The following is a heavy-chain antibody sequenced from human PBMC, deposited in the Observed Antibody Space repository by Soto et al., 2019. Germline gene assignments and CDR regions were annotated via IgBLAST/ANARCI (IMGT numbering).Heavy chain of an antibody. Sequence: GGSLRLSCAASGFTFSSYEMNWVRQAPGKGLEWVSYISSSGSTIYYADSVKGRFTISRDNAKNSLYLQMNSLRAEDTAVYYCARVPSRWGLGAFDIWGQGTMVTVSS. CDR3: ARVPSRWGLGAFDI. J-gene: IGHJ3*02. V-gene: IGHV3-48*03. CDR2: ISSSGSTI. D-gene: IGHD2-21*01. CDR1: GFTFSSYE.